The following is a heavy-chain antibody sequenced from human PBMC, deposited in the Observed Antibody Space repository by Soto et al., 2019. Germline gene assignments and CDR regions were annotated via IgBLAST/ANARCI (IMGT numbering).Heavy chain of an antibody. D-gene: IGHD1-26*01. CDR1: GYTFTSYD. Sequence: QVQLVQSGAEVKKPGASVKVSCKASGYTFTSYDINWVRQATGQGLEWMGWMNPNSGNTGYAQKFQGRVTMTRNTSISTANMEVSSLIAEATAVYYWAREGGGTSVGGAGIDYWGQGTLVTVSS. J-gene: IGHJ4*02. CDR2: MNPNSGNT. CDR3: AREGGGTSVGGAGIDY. V-gene: IGHV1-8*01.